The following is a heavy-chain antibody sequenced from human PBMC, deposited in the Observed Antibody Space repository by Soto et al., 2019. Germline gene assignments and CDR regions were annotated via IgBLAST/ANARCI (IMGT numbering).Heavy chain of an antibody. J-gene: IGHJ6*02. CDR2: ITGNAGST. D-gene: IGHD3-22*01. Sequence: PGGSLRLSCAASGFTFSKNAMSWVRQAPGKGLEWVSSITGNAGSTYYADSVKGRLTISRDNSKNTLYLQMNSLRAEDTAVYYRAKSRQQLIGYYYYYGMDVWGQGTTVTVSS. CDR1: GFTFSKNA. CDR3: AKSRQQLIGYYYYYGMDV. V-gene: IGHV3-23*01.